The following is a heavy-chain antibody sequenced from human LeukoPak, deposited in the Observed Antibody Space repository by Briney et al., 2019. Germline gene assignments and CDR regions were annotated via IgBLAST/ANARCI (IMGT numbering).Heavy chain of an antibody. Sequence: GSLRLSCAASGFTFRSYDINWVRQAPGKGLEWVANIKQDGSEKYYVDFVKGRFTISRDNAKNSLYLQMNSLRAEDTAVYYCARRIQGMAPYYFDYWGQGTLVTVSS. CDR1: GFTFRSYD. D-gene: IGHD5-24*01. V-gene: IGHV3-7*01. CDR2: IKQDGSEK. CDR3: ARRIQGMAPYYFDY. J-gene: IGHJ4*02.